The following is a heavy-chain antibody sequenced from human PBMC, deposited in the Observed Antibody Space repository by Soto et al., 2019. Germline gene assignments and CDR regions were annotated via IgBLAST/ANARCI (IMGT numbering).Heavy chain of an antibody. J-gene: IGHJ4*02. D-gene: IGHD3-16*01. CDR3: ARDFKAPNDAWAFDY. Sequence: QVQLQESGPGLVMPSGTLSLTCAVSGASISSSDWWNWVRQPPGKGLEWIGEIYHSGTTIYNPSLKSRVTITVDESKNHFSLKQTSVTAADTAVYYCARDFKAPNDAWAFDYWGQGTLVTVSS. V-gene: IGHV4-4*02. CDR2: IYHSGTT. CDR1: GASISSSDW.